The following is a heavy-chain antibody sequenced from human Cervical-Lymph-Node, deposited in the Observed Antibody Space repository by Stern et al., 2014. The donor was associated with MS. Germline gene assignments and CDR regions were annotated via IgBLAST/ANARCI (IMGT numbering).Heavy chain of an antibody. V-gene: IGHV3-48*01. CDR2: ITSSDTHI. CDR3: ARDGRTSYGMDV. CDR1: GFTFSTYP. D-gene: IGHD1-26*01. J-gene: IGHJ6*02. Sequence: EVQLLESGGGLVQPGGSLRLSCTGSGFTFSTYPMNWVRQAPGMGLEWISYITSSDTHIYYADSVKGRFTISRDNTKNSLYLQMNSLRAEDTAVYYCARDGRTSYGMDVWGQGTTVTVSS.